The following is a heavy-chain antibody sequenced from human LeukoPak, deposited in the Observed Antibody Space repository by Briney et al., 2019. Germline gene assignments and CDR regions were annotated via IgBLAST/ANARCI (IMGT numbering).Heavy chain of an antibody. CDR3: ARTYYDFWSGYYYFDY. CDR2: IYYSGST. J-gene: IGHJ4*02. CDR1: GGSISTYY. D-gene: IGHD3-3*01. V-gene: IGHV4-59*12. Sequence: SETLSLTCTVSGGSISTYYWSWIRQPPGKGLEWIGYIYYSGSTNYNPSLKSRVIISVDTSKNQFSLKLSSVTAADTAVYYCARTYYDFWSGYYYFDYWGQGTLVTVSS.